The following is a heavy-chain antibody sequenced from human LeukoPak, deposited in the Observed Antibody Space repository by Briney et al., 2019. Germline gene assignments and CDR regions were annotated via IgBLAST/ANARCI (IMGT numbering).Heavy chain of an antibody. CDR3: ARMATAYDAFDI. CDR1: GYTFTGYY. V-gene: IGHV1-2*02. Sequence: ASVKVSCKASGYTFTGYYMHWVRQAPGQGLEWMGWINPNSGGTNYAQKFQGRVTMTRDTSISTAYMELSRLRSDDTAVYYWARMATAYDAFDIWGQGTMVTVSS. CDR2: INPNSGGT. J-gene: IGHJ3*02. D-gene: IGHD5-24*01.